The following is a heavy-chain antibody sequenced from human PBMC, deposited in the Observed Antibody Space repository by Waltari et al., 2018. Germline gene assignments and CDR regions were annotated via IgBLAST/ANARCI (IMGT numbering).Heavy chain of an antibody. J-gene: IGHJ4*02. CDR3: ARAERFLMMGY. V-gene: IGHV3-7*01. CDR2: IKQDGSEK. CDR1: GGSISSSSYY. Sequence: LQLQESGPGLVKPSETLSLTCTVSGGSISSSSYYWGWIRQAPGKGLEWVANIKQDGSEKYYVDSVKGRFTISRDNAKNSLYLQMNSLRAEDTAVYYCARAERFLMMGYWGQGTLVTVSS. D-gene: IGHD3-3*01.